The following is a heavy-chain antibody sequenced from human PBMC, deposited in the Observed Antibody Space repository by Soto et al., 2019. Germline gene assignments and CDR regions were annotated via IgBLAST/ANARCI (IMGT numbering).Heavy chain of an antibody. CDR3: SRFGAYGSH. Sequence: QVQLVQSGPEVQKPGASVRVSCKTSGYTFSSYGISWVRQAPGQGLEWMGRVSPNNGDTYYAQKFQGRVTMTTDTSTNTVYMDLTSLTSDDTAIYFCSRFGAYGSHWGQGTLVTVST. D-gene: IGHD3-10*01. V-gene: IGHV1-18*04. J-gene: IGHJ4*02. CDR1: GYTFSSYG. CDR2: VSPNNGDT.